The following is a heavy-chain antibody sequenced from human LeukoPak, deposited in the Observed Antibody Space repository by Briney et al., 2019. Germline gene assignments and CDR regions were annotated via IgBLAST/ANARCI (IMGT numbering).Heavy chain of an antibody. CDR3: ARAPHHCSGGSCYYYYMDV. D-gene: IGHD2-15*01. Sequence: TSETLSLSCAVYGGSFSGYYWSWIRQPPGKGLEWVGEINRSGSTNYNPSLKSRVTISVDTSMNQFSLKLSSVTAADTAVYYCARAPHHCSGGSCYYYYMDVWGKGTTVTVSS. V-gene: IGHV4-34*01. J-gene: IGHJ6*03. CDR2: INRSGST. CDR1: GGSFSGYY.